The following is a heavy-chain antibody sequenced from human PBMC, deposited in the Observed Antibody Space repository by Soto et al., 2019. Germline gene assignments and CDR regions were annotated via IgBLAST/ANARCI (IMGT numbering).Heavy chain of an antibody. D-gene: IGHD6-25*01. J-gene: IGHJ4*02. Sequence: GGSLRLSCATSGFTFRSHDMHWVRQVPGEGLEWVSTIGTTGDTYYPDSVWGRFTVSRDDAKNSLYLQMNNLRAEDTAVYYCARWGSAFDYWGQGALVTVSS. CDR1: GFTFRSHD. CDR3: ARWGSAFDY. CDR2: IGTTGDT. V-gene: IGHV3-13*01.